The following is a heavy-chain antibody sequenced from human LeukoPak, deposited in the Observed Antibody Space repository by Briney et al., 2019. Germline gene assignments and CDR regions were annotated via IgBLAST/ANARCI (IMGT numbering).Heavy chain of an antibody. CDR1: GFTFSSYA. CDR3: AKDPSFDIAAHIMV. J-gene: IGHJ4*02. Sequence: GGSLRLSCSASGFTFSSYAMHWVRQAPGKGLEYVSAISSNGGSTYYADSVKGRFTISRDNSKNTLYLQMSSLRAEDTAVYYCAKDPSFDIAAHIMVWGQGTLVTVSS. V-gene: IGHV3-64D*09. D-gene: IGHD6-25*01. CDR2: ISSNGGST.